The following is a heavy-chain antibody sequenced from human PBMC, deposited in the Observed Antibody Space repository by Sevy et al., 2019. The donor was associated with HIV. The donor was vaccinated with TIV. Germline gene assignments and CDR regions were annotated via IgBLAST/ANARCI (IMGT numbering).Heavy chain of an antibody. CDR1: GYTFTSYA. CDR2: INTNTGNP. D-gene: IGHD3-22*01. CDR3: ARDGSSTYYYDSSGYYYAGAKYYYYYGMDV. V-gene: IGHV7-4-1*02. Sequence: ASVKVSCKASGYTFTSYAMNWVRQAPGQGLEWMGWINTNTGNPTYAQGFTGRFVFSLDNSVSTAYLQISSLKAEDTAVYYCARDGSSTYYYDSSGYYYAGAKYYYYYGMDVWGQGTTVTVSS. J-gene: IGHJ6*02.